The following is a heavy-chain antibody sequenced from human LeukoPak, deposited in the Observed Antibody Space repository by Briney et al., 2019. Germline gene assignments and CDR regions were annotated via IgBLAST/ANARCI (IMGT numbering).Heavy chain of an antibody. CDR1: GGSISSYY. Sequence: TSETLSLTCTVSGGSISSYYWSWIRQPPGKGLEWIGYIYYSGSTNYNPSLKSRVTISVDTSKNQFSLKLSSVTAADTAVYYCARIYDSSGYYRWRNFDYWGQGTLVTVSS. J-gene: IGHJ4*02. V-gene: IGHV4-59*01. CDR3: ARIYDSSGYYRWRNFDY. D-gene: IGHD3-22*01. CDR2: IYYSGST.